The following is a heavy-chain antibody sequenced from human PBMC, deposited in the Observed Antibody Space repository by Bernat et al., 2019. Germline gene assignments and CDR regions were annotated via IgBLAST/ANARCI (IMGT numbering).Heavy chain of an antibody. D-gene: IGHD5-18*01. CDR3: ARAPRGYSYGVDY. CDR2: IYYSGST. Sequence: QVQLQESGPGLVKPSETLSLTCTVSGGPISSYYWSWIRQPPGKGLEWIGYIYYSGSTNYNPSLKSRVTISVDTSKNQFSLKLSSVTAADTAVYYCARAPRGYSYGVDYWGQGTLVTVSS. V-gene: IGHV4-59*08. J-gene: IGHJ4*02. CDR1: GGPISSYY.